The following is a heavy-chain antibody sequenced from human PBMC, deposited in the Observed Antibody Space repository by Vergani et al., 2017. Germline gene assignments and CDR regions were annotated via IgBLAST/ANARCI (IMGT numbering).Heavy chain of an antibody. D-gene: IGHD3-10*01. J-gene: IGHJ3*02. CDR2: IYTSGST. CDR1: GGSISYYY. CDR3: ARDRIALGEDAFDI. V-gene: IGHV4-4*07. Sequence: QVQLQESGPGLVKPSETLSLTCTVSGGSISYYYWSWIRQPAGKGLEWIGRIYTSGSTNYNPSLKSRVTMSVDTSKNQFSLKLTSVTAADTAVYYCARDRIALGEDAFDIWGQGTMVTVSS.